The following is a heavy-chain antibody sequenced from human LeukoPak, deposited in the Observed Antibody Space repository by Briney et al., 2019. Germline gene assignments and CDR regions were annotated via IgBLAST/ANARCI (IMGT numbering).Heavy chain of an antibody. CDR2: IIPILGIA. CDR1: GGTFSSYA. D-gene: IGHD3-22*01. CDR3: ARAPAVINDSSGYHGDY. V-gene: IGHV1-69*04. J-gene: IGHJ4*02. Sequence: SVKVSCKASGGTFSSYAISWVRQAPGQGLEWMGRIIPILGIANYAQKFQGGVTITADKSTSTAYMELSSLRSEDTAVYYCARAPAVINDSSGYHGDYWGQGTLVTVSS.